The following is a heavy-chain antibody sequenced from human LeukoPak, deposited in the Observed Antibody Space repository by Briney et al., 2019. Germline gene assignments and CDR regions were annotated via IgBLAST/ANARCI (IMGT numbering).Heavy chain of an antibody. CDR3: ASGVPAAIY. D-gene: IGHD2-2*01. V-gene: IGHV3-33*01. CDR1: GFTFSNYF. CDR2: IWSDGSSQ. Sequence: GGSLRLSCVASGFTFSNYFMLWVRQAPGRGLDWVALIWSDGSSQYYADSVKGRFTISRDNSKNSLYLQMNSLRAEDTAVYYCASGVPAAIYWGQGTLVTVSS. J-gene: IGHJ4*02.